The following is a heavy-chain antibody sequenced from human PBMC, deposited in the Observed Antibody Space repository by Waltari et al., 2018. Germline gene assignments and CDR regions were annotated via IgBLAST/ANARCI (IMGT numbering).Heavy chain of an antibody. D-gene: IGHD3-10*01. J-gene: IGHJ6*02. CDR3: ARWSHSSRYYYGMDV. CDR1: GYIFTSYG. Sequence: QVQLVQSGAEVKKPGASVKVSCKASGYIFTSYGISWVRQAPGQGLEWIGGISTCKGNTNYAQNLQGRVTMTTDTSTNTVYMELRSLRSDDTAVYYCARWSHSSRYYYGMDVWGQGTTVTVSS. CDR2: ISTCKGNT. V-gene: IGHV1-18*01.